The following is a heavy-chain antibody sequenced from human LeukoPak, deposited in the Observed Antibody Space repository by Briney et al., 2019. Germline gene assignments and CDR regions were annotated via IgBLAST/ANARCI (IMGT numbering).Heavy chain of an antibody. Sequence: GASVKVSCKASAYTFTSYGISLVRQAPGQGLEWMGWSSAYNGNTNYAQKLKGRVTMTTDTSTSTAYMELRSLRADDTAVYYCARAGYYDILTGNPIDYWGQGTLVTVSS. CDR2: SSAYNGNT. D-gene: IGHD3-9*01. J-gene: IGHJ4*02. CDR1: AYTFTSYG. CDR3: ARAGYYDILTGNPIDY. V-gene: IGHV1-18*01.